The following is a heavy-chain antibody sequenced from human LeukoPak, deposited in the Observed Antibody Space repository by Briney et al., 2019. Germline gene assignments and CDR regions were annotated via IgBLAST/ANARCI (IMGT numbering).Heavy chain of an antibody. CDR1: GFTFRSHA. CDR2: IYENGGTT. D-gene: IGHD3-3*01. V-gene: IGHV3-23*01. J-gene: IGHJ2*01. Sequence: GGSLRLSCVGSGFTFRSHAMSWVRQAPEKGLEFVSGIYENGGTTYYADSVKGRFTISRDNSKNTLYLQMNSLRAEDTAVYYCAKDIGVTIFGVVTPIDWYFDLWGRGTLVTVSS. CDR3: AKDIGVTIFGVVTPIDWYFDL.